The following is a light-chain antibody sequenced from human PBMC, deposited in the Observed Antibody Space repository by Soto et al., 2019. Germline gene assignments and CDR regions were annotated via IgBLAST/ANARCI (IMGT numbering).Light chain of an antibody. V-gene: IGKV1-5*01. CDR3: QQYDKLPLT. CDR1: QSISSW. CDR2: DAS. J-gene: IGKJ4*01. Sequence: DIQMTQSPSTLSASVGDRVTITCRASQSISSWLAWYQQKPGKAPKLLIYDASNLETGVPSRFSGSGSGTDFSFTISSLQAEDFATYYCQQYDKLPLTFGGGTKVDIK.